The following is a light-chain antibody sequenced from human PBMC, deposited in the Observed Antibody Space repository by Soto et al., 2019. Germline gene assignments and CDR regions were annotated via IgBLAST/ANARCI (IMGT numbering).Light chain of an antibody. Sequence: QSVLTQPASVPGSPGQSITISCTGTSSDVGSYNLVSWYQQHPGKAPKLMIYEVSKRPSGVSNRFSGSKSGNTASLTISGLQAEGEADYYCCSYAGSSTPYVFGTGTKVTVL. V-gene: IGLV2-23*02. CDR2: EVS. CDR3: CSYAGSSTPYV. J-gene: IGLJ1*01. CDR1: SSDVGSYNL.